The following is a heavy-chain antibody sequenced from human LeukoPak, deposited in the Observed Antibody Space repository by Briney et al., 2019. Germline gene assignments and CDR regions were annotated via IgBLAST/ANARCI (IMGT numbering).Heavy chain of an antibody. J-gene: IGHJ4*02. D-gene: IGHD3-3*01. Sequence: ESGPTLVKPTQTLTLTCTCSGFSLSTSGVGVGWIRQPPGKALEWLAMIYWNDDKRYSPSLKSRLTITKDTSKNQVVLTMTNMDPVDTATYYCAHRTYYDFWSGSWGQGTLVTVAS. V-gene: IGHV2-5*01. CDR1: GFSLSTSGVG. CDR3: AHRTYYDFWSGS. CDR2: IYWNDDK.